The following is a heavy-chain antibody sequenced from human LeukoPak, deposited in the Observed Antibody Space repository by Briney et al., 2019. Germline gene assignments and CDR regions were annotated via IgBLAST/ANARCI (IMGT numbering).Heavy chain of an antibody. CDR1: VYTFTGYY. CDR2: INPNSGGT. Sequence: ASVKVSCKTSVYTFTGYYKHWVRQAPGQGLEWMGWINPNSGGTNYAQKFQGRVTMTRETSISTAYMELSRLRSDDTAVYYCARGSVLDPIDYWGQGTLVTVSS. J-gene: IGHJ4*02. V-gene: IGHV1-2*02. CDR3: ARGSVLDPIDY. D-gene: IGHD3/OR15-3a*01.